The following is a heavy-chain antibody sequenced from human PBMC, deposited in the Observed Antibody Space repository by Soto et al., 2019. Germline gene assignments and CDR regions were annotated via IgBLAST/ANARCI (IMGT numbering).Heavy chain of an antibody. CDR1: GGTFSSYA. CDR2: IIPIFGTA. CDR3: AGIVVVVAAKSGYYGMDV. D-gene: IGHD2-15*01. Sequence: SVKVSCKASGGTFSSYAISWVRQAPGQGLEWMGGIIPIFGTANYAQKFQGRVTITADESTSTAYMELSSLRSEDTAVYYCAGIVVVVAAKSGYYGMDVWGQGTTVTVSS. V-gene: IGHV1-69*13. J-gene: IGHJ6*02.